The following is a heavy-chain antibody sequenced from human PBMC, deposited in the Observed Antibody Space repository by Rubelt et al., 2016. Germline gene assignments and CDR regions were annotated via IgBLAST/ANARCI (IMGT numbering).Heavy chain of an antibody. CDR3: AREANGDYRFFDY. D-gene: IGHD4-17*01. CDR1: GFTFSSSG. CDR2: MSYDGSKK. Sequence: GGGVVQPGRSLRLSCAASGFTFSSSGMHWVRQAPGKGLEWVAVMSYDGSKKYYADSVKGRFTMSRDKSKNTLYLQMNSLRAEDTAVYYCAREANGDYRFFDYWGQGTLVTVSS. J-gene: IGHJ4*02. V-gene: IGHV3-30*03.